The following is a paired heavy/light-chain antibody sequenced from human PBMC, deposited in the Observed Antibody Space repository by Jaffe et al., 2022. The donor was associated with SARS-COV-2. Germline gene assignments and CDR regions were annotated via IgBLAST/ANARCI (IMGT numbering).Light chain of an antibody. CDR2: AAS. CDR3: QQHSAYPLT. CDR1: QGIGSS. J-gene: IGKJ4*01. V-gene: IGKV1-16*01. Sequence: DIQMTQSPSSLSASVGDRVTITCRASQGIGSSLAWFQQKPGEAPRSLIDAASTLQSGVPSRFSGSGFGTEFTLTISSLQPEDFATYYCQQHSAYPLTFGGGTKVEIK.
Heavy chain of an antibody. Sequence: QISLKESGPTLVKPTQTLTLTCTFSGFSLSTGRVGVGWIRQPPGKALEWLALIHWDGEERYSPSLKNRLTIIKDTSRNQVVLTMTNMDPVDTATYYCAHRAVEKGHWNFDLWGRGILVTVSS. CDR1: GFSLSTGRVG. CDR3: AHRAVEKGHWNFDL. V-gene: IGHV2-5*02. CDR2: IHWDGEE. J-gene: IGHJ2*01.